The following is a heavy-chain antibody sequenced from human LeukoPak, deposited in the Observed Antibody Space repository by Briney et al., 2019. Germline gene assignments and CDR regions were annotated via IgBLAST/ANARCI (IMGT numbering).Heavy chain of an antibody. CDR1: GFTFSSYA. CDR2: ISGSGGST. V-gene: IGHV3-23*01. CDR3: AKADIVVVVAAINWFDP. Sequence: PGGSLRLSCAASGFTFSSYAMSWVRQAPGKGLEWDSAISGSGGSTYYADSVKGRFTISRDNSKNTLYLQMNSLRAEDTAVYYCAKADIVVVVAAINWFDPLGPGNPGHRLL. J-gene: IGHJ5*02. D-gene: IGHD2-15*01.